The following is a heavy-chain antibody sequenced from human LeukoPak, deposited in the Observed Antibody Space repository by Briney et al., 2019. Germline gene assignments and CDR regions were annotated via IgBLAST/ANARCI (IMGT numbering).Heavy chain of an antibody. CDR3: ARDSGHTVTNEYFQH. J-gene: IGHJ1*01. D-gene: IGHD1-14*01. CDR2: ISAGSGYI. CDR1: GFTFSGYG. Sequence: GGSLGLSCAASGFTFSGYGMSWVRQAPGKGLEWVSSISAGSGYIYYADSVKGRFTISRDNAQNSLFLQMNTLRVDDTAVYYCARDSGHTVTNEYFQHWGQGTLLTVSS. V-gene: IGHV3-21*04.